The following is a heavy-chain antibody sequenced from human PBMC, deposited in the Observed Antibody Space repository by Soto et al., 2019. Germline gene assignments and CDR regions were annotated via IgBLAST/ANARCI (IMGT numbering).Heavy chain of an antibody. D-gene: IGHD3-22*01. V-gene: IGHV4-31*03. Sequence: PSETLSLTCTVSGGSISSGGYYWSWIRQHPGKGLEWIGYIYYSGSTYYNPSLKSRVTISVDTSKNQFSLKLSSVTAADTAVYYCARVGGVNYYDSSGYPNDAFDIWGQGTMVTVSS. CDR1: GGSISSGGYY. CDR3: ARVGGVNYYDSSGYPNDAFDI. CDR2: IYYSGST. J-gene: IGHJ3*02.